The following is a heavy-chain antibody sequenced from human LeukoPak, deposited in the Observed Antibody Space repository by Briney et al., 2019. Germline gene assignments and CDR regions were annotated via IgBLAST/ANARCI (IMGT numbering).Heavy chain of an antibody. CDR1: GYTFTGYY. V-gene: IGHV1-2*02. D-gene: IGHD3-22*01. CDR3: ARDPPYYYDSSGPDDY. J-gene: IGHJ4*02. Sequence: ASVKVSCKASGYTFTGYYMHWVRQAPGQGLEWMGWINPNSGGTNYAQKFQGRVTMARDTSISTAYMELSRLRSDDTAVYYCARDPPYYYDSSGPDDYWGQGTLVTVSS. CDR2: INPNSGGT.